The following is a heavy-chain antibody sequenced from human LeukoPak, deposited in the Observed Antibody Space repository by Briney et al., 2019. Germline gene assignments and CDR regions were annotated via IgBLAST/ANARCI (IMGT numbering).Heavy chain of an antibody. V-gene: IGHV1-18*01. J-gene: IGHJ4*02. Sequence: ASVKVSCKASGGTFSSYAISWVRQAPAQGLEWMGWISAYNGNTNYAQKLQGRVTMTTDTSTSTAYMELRSLRSDDTAVYYCARVSSSSWYGDYFDYWGQGTLVTVSS. D-gene: IGHD6-13*01. CDR1: GGTFSSYA. CDR2: ISAYNGNT. CDR3: ARVSSSSWYGDYFDY.